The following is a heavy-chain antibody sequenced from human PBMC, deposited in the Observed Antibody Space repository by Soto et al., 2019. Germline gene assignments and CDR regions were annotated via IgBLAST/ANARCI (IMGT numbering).Heavy chain of an antibody. CDR2: IYHSGGT. J-gene: IGHJ5*02. CDR3: ARDVRPAHTNWFDP. D-gene: IGHD2-8*01. CDR1: GGSVSSNNW. V-gene: IGHV4-4*02. Sequence: PSETLSLTCAVSGGSVSSNNWWNWVRQPPGKGLEWIGEIYHSGGTNYNPSLESRVSLSLDKSKNQFSLKLRSVTAADTAVYYCARDVRPAHTNWFDPWGQGTLVTVSS.